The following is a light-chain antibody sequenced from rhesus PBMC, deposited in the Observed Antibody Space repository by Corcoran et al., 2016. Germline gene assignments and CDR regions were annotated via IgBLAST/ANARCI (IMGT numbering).Light chain of an antibody. V-gene: IGKV3-31*02. Sequence: EIVMTQSPATLSLSPGETATIPCRTSQSVSSKVAWYQQKPGQAPRLLIYGASSRATGIPDRFSGSGSGTDFTLTISSLWPEDFAVYYCRETSNFSPFTFGPGTKLDIK. J-gene: IGKJ3*01. CDR1: QSVSSK. CDR3: RETSNFSPFT. CDR2: GAS.